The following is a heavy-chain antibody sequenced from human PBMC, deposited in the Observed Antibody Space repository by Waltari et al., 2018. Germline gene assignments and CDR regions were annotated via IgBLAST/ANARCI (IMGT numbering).Heavy chain of an antibody. CDR2: IIPIFGTA. CDR1: GGTFSSYA. CDR3: AREGGSGGYGARYYYYYMDV. V-gene: IGHV1-69*05. Sequence: QVQLVQSGAEVKKPGSSVKVSCKASGGTFSSYAISWVRQAPGQGLEWMGGIIPIFGTANYAQKFQGRVTITTDESTSTAYMELSSLRSEDTAVYYCAREGGSGGYGARYYYYYMDVWGKGTTVTVSS. J-gene: IGHJ6*03. D-gene: IGHD3-10*01.